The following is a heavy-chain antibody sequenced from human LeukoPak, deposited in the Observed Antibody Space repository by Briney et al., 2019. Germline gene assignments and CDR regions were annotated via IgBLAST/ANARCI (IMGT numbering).Heavy chain of an antibody. CDR2: IRDDGSNE. CDR1: GFTFSSYG. Sequence: GSLRLSCAAPGFTFSSYGMHWVRQAPGKGLEWVAFIRDDGSNEYYADSVKGRFTISRDNAKNSLYLQMNSLGAEDTAVYYCASAYSSGLGYYYYMDVWGKGTTVTISS. D-gene: IGHD6-19*01. CDR3: ASAYSSGLGYYYYMDV. J-gene: IGHJ6*03. V-gene: IGHV3-30*02.